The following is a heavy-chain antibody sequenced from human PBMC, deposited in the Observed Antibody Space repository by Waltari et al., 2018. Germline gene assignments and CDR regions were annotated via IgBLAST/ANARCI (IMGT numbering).Heavy chain of an antibody. J-gene: IGHJ3*02. CDR3: TRGIHSSFDI. D-gene: IGHD2-21*01. CDR2: TYYRSKWFN. V-gene: IGHV6-1*01. Sequence: QVQLQQSGPGLVKPSQTLSLTCAISGDRLPSNSVAWNWIRQSPSRGLEWLGRTYYRSKWFNDYAVSVKSRITINPDTSKNQFSLQLSSLTPEDTAVYYCTRGIHSSFDIWGQGTMVTVSS. CDR1: GDRLPSNSVA.